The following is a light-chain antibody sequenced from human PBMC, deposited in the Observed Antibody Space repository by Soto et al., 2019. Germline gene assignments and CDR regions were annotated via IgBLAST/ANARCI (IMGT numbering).Light chain of an antibody. CDR1: RRITTSY. CDR3: QQYGSSRFT. V-gene: IGKV3-20*01. Sequence: EMVLTKSPGTLSLSPGERATLSSRASRRITTSYLAWYQQKPGQAPRLLAYGASSRATGTPDRFSGSGSGTDFTLTISRLEPEDFAVYYCQQYGSSRFTFGPGTKVDIK. CDR2: GAS. J-gene: IGKJ3*01.